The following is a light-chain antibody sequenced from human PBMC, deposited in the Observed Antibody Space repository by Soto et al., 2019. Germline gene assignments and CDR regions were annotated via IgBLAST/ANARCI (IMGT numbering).Light chain of an antibody. V-gene: IGKV1-5*01. Sequence: DIQMTQSPSSLSASVGDRVTITCRASQSISRYLNWYQQKPGKAPKLLIYDASTLESGVPSRFSGSGSGTQFTLTISSLQPDDSATYYCQQYNSYWTFGQGTKVDIK. CDR3: QQYNSYWT. CDR2: DAS. CDR1: QSISRY. J-gene: IGKJ1*01.